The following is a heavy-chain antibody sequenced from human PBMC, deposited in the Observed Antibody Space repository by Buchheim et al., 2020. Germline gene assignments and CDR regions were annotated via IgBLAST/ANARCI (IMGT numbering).Heavy chain of an antibody. Sequence: EVQLVESGGGLVQPGGSLRLSCAASGFTFSSYSMNWVRQAPGKGLEWVSYISSSSSTIYYADSVNGRFTISRDNAKNSLYLQMNSLRAEDTAVYYCARGYSSSWYSPFDYWGQGTL. CDR1: GFTFSSYS. D-gene: IGHD6-13*01. CDR3: ARGYSSSWYSPFDY. J-gene: IGHJ4*02. V-gene: IGHV3-48*01. CDR2: ISSSSSTI.